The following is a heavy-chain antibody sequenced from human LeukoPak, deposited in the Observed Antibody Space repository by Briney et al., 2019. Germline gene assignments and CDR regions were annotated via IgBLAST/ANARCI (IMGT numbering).Heavy chain of an antibody. V-gene: IGHV3-21*01. CDR2: ISRTGSYI. CDR3: ARVKEASAFDV. D-gene: IGHD5-12*01. J-gene: IGHJ3*01. CDR1: GFTFSSYS. Sequence: GGSLRLSCAASGFTFSSYSMNWVRQAPGKGLEWVSSISRTGSYIYYADLVKGRFTISRDNAKNSLYLQMNSLRAEGTAVYYCARVKEASAFDVWGQGTMVTVSS.